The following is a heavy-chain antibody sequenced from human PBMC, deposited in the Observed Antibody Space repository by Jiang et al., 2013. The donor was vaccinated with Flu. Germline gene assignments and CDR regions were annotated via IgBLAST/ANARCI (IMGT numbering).Heavy chain of an antibody. CDR1: FSSYA. D-gene: IGHD3-22*01. Sequence: FSSYAISWVRQALGQGLEWMGRIIPILGIANYAQKFQGRVTITADKSTSTAYMELSSLRSEDTAVYYCARAHDSSSGGAFDIWGQGTMVTVSS. CDR2: IIPILGIA. CDR3: ARAHDSSSGGAFDI. V-gene: IGHV1-69*04. J-gene: IGHJ3*02.